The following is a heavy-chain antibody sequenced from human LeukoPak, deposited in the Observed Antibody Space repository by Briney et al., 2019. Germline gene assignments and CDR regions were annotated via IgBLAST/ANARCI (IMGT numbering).Heavy chain of an antibody. CDR2: FYSGGST. J-gene: IGHJ4*02. CDR3: ARVRAYCGGDCYPYYFDY. CDR1: GFTVSSNH. V-gene: IGHV3-53*01. Sequence: PGGSLRLSCAVSGFTVSSNHMSWVRQAPGKGLEWVSFFYSGGSTYYADSVKGRFTISRDNSKNTVYLQMNSLRAEDTAVYYCARVRAYCGGDCYPYYFDYWGQGTLVTVSS. D-gene: IGHD2-21*01.